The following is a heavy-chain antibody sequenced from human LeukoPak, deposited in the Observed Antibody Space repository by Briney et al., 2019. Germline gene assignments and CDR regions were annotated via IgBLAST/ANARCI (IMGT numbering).Heavy chain of an antibody. V-gene: IGHV3-74*01. CDR3: ALPLRDGDFYFDY. D-gene: IGHD4-17*01. CDR2: INRDGRST. J-gene: IGHJ4*02. Sequence: GGSLRLSCAVSGFPFSNYWMHWVRHAPGKGLVWVSRINRDGRSTNYADSVKGRFTISRDNAKNTVFLQMNSLRAEDTAVYYCALPLRDGDFYFDYWGQGALVTVSS. CDR1: GFPFSNYW.